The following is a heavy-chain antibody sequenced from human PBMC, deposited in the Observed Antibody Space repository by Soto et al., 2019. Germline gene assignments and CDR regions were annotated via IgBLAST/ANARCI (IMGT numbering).Heavy chain of an antibody. CDR2: IYPGDSDT. Sequence: GESLKISCKGSGYSFSNYWIGWARQMPGKGLEWMGIIYPGDSDTRYSPSFQGQVTISADKSISTAYLQWSSLKASDTAMYYCARTAAAGKYYYGMDVWGQGTTVTV. J-gene: IGHJ6*02. CDR3: ARTAAAGKYYYGMDV. V-gene: IGHV5-51*01. D-gene: IGHD6-13*01. CDR1: GYSFSNYW.